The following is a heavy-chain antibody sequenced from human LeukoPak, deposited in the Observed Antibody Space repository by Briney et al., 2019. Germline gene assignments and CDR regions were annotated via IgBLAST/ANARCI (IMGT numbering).Heavy chain of an antibody. D-gene: IGHD3-10*01. J-gene: IGHJ5*02. V-gene: IGHV1-46*01. CDR1: AYAFSTYL. CDR3: ARDLGLRGVTNWFDP. CDR2: IDPSGGST. Sequence: ASVKVSCKASAYAFSTYLLHWVRQAPGQGLEWMGIIDPSGGSTDYAQKFQGRVIMTRGTSTSTVYMELSSLRSEDTAVYYCARDLGLRGVTNWFDPWGQGTLVTVSS.